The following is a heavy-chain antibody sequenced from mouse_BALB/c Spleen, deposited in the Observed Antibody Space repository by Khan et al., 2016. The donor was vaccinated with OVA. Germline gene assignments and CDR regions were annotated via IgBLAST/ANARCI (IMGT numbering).Heavy chain of an antibody. D-gene: IGHD1-1*01. CDR1: GFSLTNYG. Sequence: QVQLKESGPGLAAPSQSLSITCTISGFSLTNYGVHWVRQPPGKGLEWLVVIWSDGSTTYNSALKSRLTITKDNSQSKVFLKMNSLQTDDTAIYVCARQPHCHYNIMDYWGQGTSVTVSS. J-gene: IGHJ4*01. CDR2: IWSDGST. CDR3: ARQPHCHYNIMDY. V-gene: IGHV2-6-1*01.